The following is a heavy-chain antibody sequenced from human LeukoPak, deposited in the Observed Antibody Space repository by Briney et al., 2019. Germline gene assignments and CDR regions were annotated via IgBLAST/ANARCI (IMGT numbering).Heavy chain of an antibody. Sequence: SVRVSCKASGGTFSSYAISWVRQAPGQGLEWMGRIIPIFGIANYAQKFQGRVTFTADKSTSTAYMELSSLRSEDTAVYYCARGSVIVGATTFDYWGQGTLVTVSS. CDR1: GGTFSSYA. J-gene: IGHJ4*02. CDR3: ARGSVIVGATTFDY. V-gene: IGHV1-69*04. CDR2: IIPIFGIA. D-gene: IGHD1-26*01.